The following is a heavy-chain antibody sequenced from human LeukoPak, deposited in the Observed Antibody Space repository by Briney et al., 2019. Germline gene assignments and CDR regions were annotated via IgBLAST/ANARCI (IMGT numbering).Heavy chain of an antibody. Sequence: PGGSLRLSCAASGFTFSSYEMNWVRQAPGNGLEWVSYISSSGSTIYYADSVKGRFTISRDNAKNSLYLQMSGLRAEDTAVYYCARTSRGIDAFDIWGQGTMVTVSS. CDR2: ISSSGSTI. J-gene: IGHJ3*02. D-gene: IGHD3-16*01. CDR1: GFTFSSYE. V-gene: IGHV3-48*03. CDR3: ARTSRGIDAFDI.